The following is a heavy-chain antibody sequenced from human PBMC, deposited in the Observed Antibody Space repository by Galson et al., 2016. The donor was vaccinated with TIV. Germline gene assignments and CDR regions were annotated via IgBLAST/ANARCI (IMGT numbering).Heavy chain of an antibody. CDR3: ARGGSTVTRPFDY. V-gene: IGHV1-69*01. CDR1: GGAFISHG. CDR2: IIPIFGLA. Sequence: CKASGGAFISHGISWVRQAPGQGLEWMGGIIPIFGLANYAQKFQGRVTITADDSTCTAYMELSSLRFDDTAVYYCARGGSTVTRPFDYWGQGTLVTVSS. J-gene: IGHJ4*02. D-gene: IGHD4-17*01.